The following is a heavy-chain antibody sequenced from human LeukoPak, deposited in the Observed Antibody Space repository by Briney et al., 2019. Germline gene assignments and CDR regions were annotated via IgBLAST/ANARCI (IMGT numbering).Heavy chain of an antibody. CDR1: GFTFSSFW. Sequence: PGGSLRLSCAVSGFTFSSFWMSWVRQAPGKGLERVANIKEDGSAKFYLDSVKGRFTISRDNAKKSLYLQMNSLRAEDTAVYYCASKQGDYWGQGTLVTVSS. CDR3: ASKQGDY. V-gene: IGHV3-7*01. CDR2: IKEDGSAK. J-gene: IGHJ4*02.